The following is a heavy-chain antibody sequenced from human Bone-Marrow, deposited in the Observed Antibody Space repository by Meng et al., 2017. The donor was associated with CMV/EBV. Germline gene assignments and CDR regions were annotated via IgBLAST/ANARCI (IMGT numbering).Heavy chain of an antibody. V-gene: IGHV4-39*07. D-gene: IGHD5-18*01. CDR2: IYYSGST. Sequence: GSLRLSCTVSGGSISSSSYYWGWIRQPPGKGLEWIGSIYYSGSTYYNPSLKSRVTISVDTSKNQFSLKLSSVTAADTAVYYCARALIQLWSPWGPGTLVTCSS. CDR3: ARALIQLWSP. J-gene: IGHJ5*02. CDR1: GGSISSSSYY.